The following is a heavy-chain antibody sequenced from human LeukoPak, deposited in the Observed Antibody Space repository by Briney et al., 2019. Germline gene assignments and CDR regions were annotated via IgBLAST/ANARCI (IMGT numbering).Heavy chain of an antibody. D-gene: IGHD1-1*01. CDR1: GYSISSGYY. CDR2: IFQRGYS. CDR3: AGDKETTGNGRPNWFDP. J-gene: IGHJ5*02. V-gene: IGHV4-38-2*01. Sequence: SETLSLTCAVSGYSISSGYYWGWIRQPPGKGLQWIGCIFQRGYSYYNPSLKSRVTISVDTSRNQFSLKLSSVTAADTAVYYCAGDKETTGNGRPNWFDPWGQRTLVTVSS.